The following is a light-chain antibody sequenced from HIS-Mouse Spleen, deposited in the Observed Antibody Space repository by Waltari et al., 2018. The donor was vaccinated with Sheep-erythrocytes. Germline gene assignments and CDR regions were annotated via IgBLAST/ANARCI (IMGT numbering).Light chain of an antibody. J-gene: IGLJ1*01. V-gene: IGLV2-11*01. CDR1: SSDVGGDTY. CDR3: CSYAGSYNHV. CDR2: DVS. Sequence: QSALTQPRSVSGSPGQSVTISCTGTSSDVGGDTYVPCYQQHPGKAPKLMIYDVSKRPSGVPDRFSGSKSGNTASLTISGLQAEDEADYYCCSYAGSYNHVFGTGTKVTVL.